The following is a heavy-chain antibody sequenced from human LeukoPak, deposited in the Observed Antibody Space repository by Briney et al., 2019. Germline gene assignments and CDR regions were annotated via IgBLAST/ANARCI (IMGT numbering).Heavy chain of an antibody. D-gene: IGHD3-10*01. CDR2: ISHIGCA. J-gene: IGHJ5*02. CDR1: GYSISSGYF. V-gene: IGHV4-38-2*02. Sequence: PSETLSLTCDVSGYSISSGYFWGWIRQPPGKGLEWMGSISHIGCAYYNPSLKSRATISVDTSSNPFSMKLSSVTAADTAVYYCVREGSGSYFRWFDTWGQGTLVTVSS. CDR3: VREGSGSYFRWFDT.